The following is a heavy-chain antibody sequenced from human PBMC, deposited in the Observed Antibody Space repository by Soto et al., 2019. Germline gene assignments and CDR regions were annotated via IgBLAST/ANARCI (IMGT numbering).Heavy chain of an antibody. J-gene: IGHJ4*02. V-gene: IGHV3-21*01. Sequence: EVQLLESGGGLVKPGGSLRLSCAGSGFTFSTYTMNWVRQAPGKGLEWVSSISSSSDFIYYADSLKGRFTISRDNAKNSLYLQMNSLRADDTALYYCTSDTLAGGLAPMDSWGLGTLVTVSS. CDR3: TSDTLAGGLAPMDS. D-gene: IGHD2-2*01. CDR2: ISSSSDFI. CDR1: GFTFSTYT.